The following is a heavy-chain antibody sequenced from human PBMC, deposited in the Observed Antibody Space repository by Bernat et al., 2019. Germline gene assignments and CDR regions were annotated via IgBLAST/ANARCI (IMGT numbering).Heavy chain of an antibody. D-gene: IGHD3-16*01. CDR2: ITNDGSTT. J-gene: IGHJ4*02. CDR3: VGDYGGIFH. V-gene: IGHV3-74*01. CDR1: GFTFSGCW. Sequence: EVQLVESGGGLVQPGGSLRLSCAASGFTFSGCWMQWVRQAPGKGLVWVAHITNDGSTTTYADSVRGRFTISRDNAKNTLYLQMNSLRVEDTAVYYCVGDYGGIFHWGQGSLVTVSS.